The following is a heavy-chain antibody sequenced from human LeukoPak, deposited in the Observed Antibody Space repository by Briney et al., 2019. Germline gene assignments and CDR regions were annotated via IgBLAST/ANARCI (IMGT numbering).Heavy chain of an antibody. Sequence: ASVKVSCKSSGYTFTGYYMHWVRQAPGQGLEWMGWINPNSGGTNYAQKFQGRVTMTRDTSISTAYMELSRLRSDDTAVYYCARDLKGGGATGYWGQGTLVTVSS. CDR1: GYTFTGYY. V-gene: IGHV1-2*02. CDR2: INPNSGGT. CDR3: ARDLKGGGATGY. D-gene: IGHD1-26*01. J-gene: IGHJ4*02.